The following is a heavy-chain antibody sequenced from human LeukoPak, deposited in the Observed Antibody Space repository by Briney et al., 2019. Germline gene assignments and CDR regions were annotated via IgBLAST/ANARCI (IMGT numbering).Heavy chain of an antibody. CDR1: GFTFSNYA. CDR2: ISSDGSNK. CDR3: AKGAGYSFGYDFEY. D-gene: IGHD5-18*01. Sequence: GGSLRLSCAASGFTFSNYAIHWVRQAPCKGLEWVAVISSDGSNKYYADSVKGRFTISRDNSKNTLYLQMNSLRPEDTAVFYCAKGAGYSFGYDFEYWGQGTLVTVSS. V-gene: IGHV3-30*18. J-gene: IGHJ4*02.